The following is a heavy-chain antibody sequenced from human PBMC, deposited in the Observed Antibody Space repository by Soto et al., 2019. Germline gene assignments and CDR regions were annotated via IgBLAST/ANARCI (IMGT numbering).Heavy chain of an antibody. D-gene: IGHD3-10*01. J-gene: IGHJ6*02. CDR1: DGSSSNYK. CDR2: IDSNGGT. Sequence: SETLSLTCTVSDGSSSNYKWIWIRQPPGRRLEWIGYIDSNGGTSYNPSLQSRVTISIDTSTKQFFLKLSSVTAADTAVYYCVRQGFGRLHGLVDVWGQGPTVTVSS. CDR3: VRQGFGRLHGLVDV. V-gene: IGHV4-59*08.